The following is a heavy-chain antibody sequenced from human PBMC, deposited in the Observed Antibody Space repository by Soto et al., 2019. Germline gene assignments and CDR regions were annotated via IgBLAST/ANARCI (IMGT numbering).Heavy chain of an antibody. D-gene: IGHD3-3*01. CDR2: IFYSGNT. CDR1: GGSVRSGGYY. V-gene: IGHV4-31*03. J-gene: IGHJ6*02. CDR3: AKGRRDFWSGRDYYYYYGMDV. Sequence: QVQLQGSGPGLVKPSQTLSLTCTVSGGSVRSGGYYWSWIRQHPGRGLAWIGNIFYSGNTYYNPSLKSRVTISVDSSENQFSLKLSSVTAADTAVYYCAKGRRDFWSGRDYYYYYGMDVWGQGTAVTVSS.